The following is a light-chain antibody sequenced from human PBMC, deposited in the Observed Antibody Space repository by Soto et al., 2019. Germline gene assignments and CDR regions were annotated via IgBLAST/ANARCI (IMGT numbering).Light chain of an antibody. CDR3: QQSFSSSGT. Sequence: DIQMTQSPASLSASIGDRVIITCRASQSISNYLNWYQHKPGRAPKFLIYAASSLQSGVPSRFSGSGSGTDFTLTISSLQREDFATYFCQQSFSSSGTFGQGTKVDIK. J-gene: IGKJ1*01. CDR1: QSISNY. V-gene: IGKV1-39*01. CDR2: AAS.